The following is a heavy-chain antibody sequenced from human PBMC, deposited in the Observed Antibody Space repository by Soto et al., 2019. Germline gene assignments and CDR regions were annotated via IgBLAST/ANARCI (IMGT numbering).Heavy chain of an antibody. CDR1: GYTFSSYS. CDR3: ARDNGYFDV. V-gene: IGHV1-18*04. D-gene: IGHD2-8*01. Sequence: QIQMVQSGAEVKHPGASVKISCKTSGYTFSSYSINWVRQAPGQGLEWMAWISTYSGNTHYAERVQGRVTVTLDKSARTAFMEMRGLTSDDTAVYFCARDNGYFDVWGQGTLVTVSS. CDR2: ISTYSGNT. J-gene: IGHJ4*02.